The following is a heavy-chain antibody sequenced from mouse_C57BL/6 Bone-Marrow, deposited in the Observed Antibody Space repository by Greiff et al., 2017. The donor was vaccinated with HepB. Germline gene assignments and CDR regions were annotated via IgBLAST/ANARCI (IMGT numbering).Heavy chain of an antibody. CDR3: ARSGDREDDGYYPWFAY. CDR2: IYPRDGST. D-gene: IGHD2-3*01. Sequence: VQLQQSDAELVKPGASVKISCKVSGYTFTDHTIHWMKQRPEQGLEWIGYIYPRDGSTKYYEKFKGNATLTADKSSSTAYMQLNSLTSEDSAVYFCARSGDREDDGYYPWFAYWGQGTLVTVSA. J-gene: IGHJ3*01. CDR1: GYTFTDHT. V-gene: IGHV1-78*01.